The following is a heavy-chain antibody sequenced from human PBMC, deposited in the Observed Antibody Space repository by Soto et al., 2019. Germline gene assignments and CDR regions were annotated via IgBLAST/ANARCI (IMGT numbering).Heavy chain of an antibody. J-gene: IGHJ4*02. CDR1: GFTFDDYA. CDR2: ISWNSGSI. V-gene: IGHV3-9*01. D-gene: IGHD5-18*01. CDR3: AKDMDSYAKYYFDY. Sequence: EVQLVESGGGLVQPGRSLRLSCAASGFTFDDYAMHWVRQAPGKGLEWVSGISWNSGSIGYADSVKGRFTISRDNAKNSLYLQMNRLRAEDTALYYCAKDMDSYAKYYFDYWGQGTLVTVSS.